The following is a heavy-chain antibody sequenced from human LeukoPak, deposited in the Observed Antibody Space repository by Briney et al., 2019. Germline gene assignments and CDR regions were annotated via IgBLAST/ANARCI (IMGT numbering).Heavy chain of an antibody. CDR1: GFTFSSYS. V-gene: IGHV3-21*01. Sequence: GGSLRLSCAASGFTFSSYSMNWVRQARGKGLEWVSSISSSSSYIYYADSVKGRFTISRDNAKNSLYLQMNSLRAEDTAVYYCARVGRNYDFWSGSPGDYYMDVWGKGTTVTVSS. J-gene: IGHJ6*03. CDR3: ARVGRNYDFWSGSPGDYYMDV. D-gene: IGHD3-3*01. CDR2: ISSSSSYI.